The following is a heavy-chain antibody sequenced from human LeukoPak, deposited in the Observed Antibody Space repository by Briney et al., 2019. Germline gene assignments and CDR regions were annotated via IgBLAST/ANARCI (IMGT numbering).Heavy chain of an antibody. J-gene: IGHJ3*02. CDR2: ISYDGSNK. D-gene: IGHD3-22*01. CDR1: GFTFSSYG. V-gene: IGHV3-30*18. CDR3: AKDMAYYDSSGSFQNDAFDI. Sequence: GGSLRLSCAASGFTFSSYGMHWVRQAPGKGLEWVAVISYDGSNKYYADSVKGRFTISRDNSKNTLYLQMNSLRAEDTAVYYCAKDMAYYDSSGSFQNDAFDIWGQGTMVTVSS.